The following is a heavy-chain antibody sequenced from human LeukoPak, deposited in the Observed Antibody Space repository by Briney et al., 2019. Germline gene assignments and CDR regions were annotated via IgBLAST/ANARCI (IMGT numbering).Heavy chain of an antibody. CDR1: GGPISSYY. J-gene: IGHJ3*02. Sequence: PSETLSLTCTVSGGPISSYYWSWIRQPPGKGLEWIGYIYYSGSTNYNPSLKSRVTISLDTSKNQFSLKLSSVTAADTAVYYCARLPGFRDAFDIWGQATMVTVSS. CDR3: ARLPGFRDAFDI. V-gene: IGHV4-59*08. CDR2: IYYSGST.